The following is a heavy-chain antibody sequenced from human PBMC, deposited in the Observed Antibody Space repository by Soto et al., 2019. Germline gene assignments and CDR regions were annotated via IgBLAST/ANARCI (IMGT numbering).Heavy chain of an antibody. D-gene: IGHD2-15*01. CDR2: IYNSGRGST. CDR3: ARHLTYCSAGSCYSDFPYYGMDV. Sequence: SETLSLTCSVSGSSMTTYYWHWIRQAPGKGLEWIGFIYNSGRGSTGSNPSLSSRVTFSIETSKNQFSLKLGSVTAADTAVYYCARHLTYCSAGSCYSDFPYYGMDVWGQGTTVTVSS. CDR1: GSSMTTYY. V-gene: IGHV4-59*01. J-gene: IGHJ6*02.